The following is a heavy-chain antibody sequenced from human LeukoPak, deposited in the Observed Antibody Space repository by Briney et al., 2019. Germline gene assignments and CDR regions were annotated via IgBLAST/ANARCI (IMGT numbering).Heavy chain of an antibody. CDR3: ARDATPRSIAVAGTPDY. CDR1: GFTFSSYS. J-gene: IGHJ4*02. D-gene: IGHD6-19*01. Sequence: GGSLRLSCAASGFTFSSYSMNWVRQAPGKGLEWVSSISSSSSYIYYADSVKGRFTISRDNAKNSLYLQMNSLRAEDTAVYYCARDATPRSIAVAGTPDYWGQGTLVTVSS. CDR2: ISSSSSYI. V-gene: IGHV3-21*01.